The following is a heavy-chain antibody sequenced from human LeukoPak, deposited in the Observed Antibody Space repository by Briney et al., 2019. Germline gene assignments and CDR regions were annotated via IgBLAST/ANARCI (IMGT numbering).Heavy chain of an antibody. CDR1: GFTFSDYY. V-gene: IGHV3-11*01. CDR2: ISSSGSTI. D-gene: IGHD3-9*01. CDR3: ARGGYDILTGYYKIRGAFDI. Sequence: GGSLRLSCAASGFTFSDYYMSWIRQAPGKGLEWVSYISSSGSTIYYADSVKGRFTISRDNAKNSLYLQMNSLRAEDTAVYYCARGGYDILTGYYKIRGAFDIWGQGTMVTVSS. J-gene: IGHJ3*02.